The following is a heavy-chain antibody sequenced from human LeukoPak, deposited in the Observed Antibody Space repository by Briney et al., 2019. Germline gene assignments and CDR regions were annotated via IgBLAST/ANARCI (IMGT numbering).Heavy chain of an antibody. CDR2: IYYSGST. CDR1: GGSISSSSYY. V-gene: IGHV4-39*07. D-gene: IGHD3-16*02. J-gene: IGHJ5*02. Sequence: PSETLSLTCTVSGGSISSSSYYWGWIRQPPGKGLEWIGSIYYSGSTYYNPSLKSRVTISVDTSKNQFSLKLSSVTAADTAVYYCARYRRDRFWFDPWGQGTLVTVSS. CDR3: ARYRRDRFWFDP.